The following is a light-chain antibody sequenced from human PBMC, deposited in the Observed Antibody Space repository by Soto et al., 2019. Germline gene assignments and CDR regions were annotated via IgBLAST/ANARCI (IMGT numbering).Light chain of an antibody. Sequence: QSVLTQPRSVSGSPGQSVTISCTGTSSDVGDYNYVSWYQQHPGKAPKLMIYDVSERPSGVPDRFSGSKSGNTASLTISGLQTGDEADYYCGTWDSSLSAVFGGGTQLTVL. CDR1: SSDVGDYNY. V-gene: IGLV2-11*01. CDR2: DVS. CDR3: GTWDSSLSAV. J-gene: IGLJ7*01.